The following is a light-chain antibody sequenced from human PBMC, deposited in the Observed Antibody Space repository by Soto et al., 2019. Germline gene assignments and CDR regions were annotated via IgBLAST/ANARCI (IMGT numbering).Light chain of an antibody. J-gene: IGKJ5*01. CDR2: ESS. Sequence: DIQITQSPSSLSASVGDRVTITFRASQGISTLLACYQQKPGKAPKVLIYESSLLQSGVPSRFSGSGSGTDFTLTISSLQPEDFATYYCQHFKSFPITFGQGTRLEIK. CDR1: QGISTL. CDR3: QHFKSFPIT. V-gene: IGKV1-9*01.